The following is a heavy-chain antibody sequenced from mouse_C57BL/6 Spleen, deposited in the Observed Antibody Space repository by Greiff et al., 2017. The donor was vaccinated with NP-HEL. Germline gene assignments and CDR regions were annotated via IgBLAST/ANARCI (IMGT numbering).Heavy chain of an antibody. Sequence: QVQLQQSGPGLVQPSQSLSITCTVSGFSLTSYGVHWVRQSPGKGLEWLGVIWSGGSTDYNAAFISRLSISKDNSKSQVFFKMNSLQADDTAIYYCARSPSYITMVVAYYFDYWGQGTTLTVSS. D-gene: IGHD1-1*01. CDR1: GFSLTSYG. CDR3: ARSPSYITMVVAYYFDY. V-gene: IGHV2-2*01. J-gene: IGHJ2*01. CDR2: IWSGGST.